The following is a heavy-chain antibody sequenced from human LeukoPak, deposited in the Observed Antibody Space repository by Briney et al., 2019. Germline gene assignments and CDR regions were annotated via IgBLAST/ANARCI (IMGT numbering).Heavy chain of an antibody. J-gene: IGHJ4*02. CDR1: GFTVSNNY. V-gene: IGHV3-66*02. CDR3: ARDRDYGGKLGY. D-gene: IGHD4-23*01. Sequence: GGSLRLSCADSGFTVSNNYMNWVRQAPGKGLEWVSVIYSGDNTYYADSVKGRFTISRDNSKNTLHLQMNSLRVEDTAVYYCARDRDYGGKLGYWGQGTLVTVSS. CDR2: IYSGDNT.